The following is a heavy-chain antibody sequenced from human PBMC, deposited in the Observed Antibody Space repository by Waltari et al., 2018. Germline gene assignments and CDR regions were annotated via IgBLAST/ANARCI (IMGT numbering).Heavy chain of an antibody. Sequence: QVQLQESGPGLVKPSETLSLMCAMSGYSITSGYYWGWIRQPPGKGREWIGTICHGGKTYYNPAPKSRVTRSVDTSKNQFSLKMTSVTAADTAMYYCARQGSTVTTLWFDPWGQGTLVTVSS. D-gene: IGHD4-17*01. CDR1: GYSITSGYY. J-gene: IGHJ5*02. CDR2: ICHGGKT. V-gene: IGHV4-38-2*01. CDR3: ARQGSTVTTLWFDP.